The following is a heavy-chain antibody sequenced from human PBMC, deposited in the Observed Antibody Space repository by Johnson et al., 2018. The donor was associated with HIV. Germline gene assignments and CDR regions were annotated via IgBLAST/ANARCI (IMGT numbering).Heavy chain of an antibody. J-gene: IGHJ3*02. V-gene: IGHV3-30*09. CDR1: GFTFSSYA. D-gene: IGHD6-6*01. Sequence: QVQLVESGGGVVQPGRSLRLSCAASGFTFSSYAMHWVRQAPGKGLEWVAVILYDGSNKYYPDSVKGRFAISRDKSKNTLYLQMNSLRAEETAVYYCAKIKGSSDAFDIWGQGTMVTVSS. CDR2: ILYDGSNK. CDR3: AKIKGSSDAFDI.